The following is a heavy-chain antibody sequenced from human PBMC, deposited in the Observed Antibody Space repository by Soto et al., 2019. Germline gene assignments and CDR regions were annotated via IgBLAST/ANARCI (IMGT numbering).Heavy chain of an antibody. V-gene: IGHV3-30-3*01. Sequence: PGGSLRLSCGPSGFTFSNYAMHWVRQAPGKGLEWVAVISYDGSNKYYADSVKGRFTISRDNSKNTLYLQMNSLRAEDTAVYYCARDKRDLRFLEWSYYFDYWGQGTLVTVSS. D-gene: IGHD3-3*01. CDR2: ISYDGSNK. J-gene: IGHJ4*02. CDR1: GFTFSNYA. CDR3: ARDKRDLRFLEWSYYFDY.